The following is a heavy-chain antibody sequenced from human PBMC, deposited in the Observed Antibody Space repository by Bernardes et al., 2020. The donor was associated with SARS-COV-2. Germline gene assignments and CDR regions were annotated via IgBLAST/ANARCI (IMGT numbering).Heavy chain of an antibody. Sequence: GGSLRLSCAASGFTFSIYGMHWVRQAPGKGLEWVAVIWYDGSNTYYADSVKGRFTISRDNSKNTLYLQMNSLRAEDTAVYYCARDGGLGYYYGMDVWGQGTTVTVSS. CDR1: GFTFSIYG. V-gene: IGHV3-33*01. CDR2: IWYDGSNT. J-gene: IGHJ6*02. D-gene: IGHD3-22*01. CDR3: ARDGGLGYYYGMDV.